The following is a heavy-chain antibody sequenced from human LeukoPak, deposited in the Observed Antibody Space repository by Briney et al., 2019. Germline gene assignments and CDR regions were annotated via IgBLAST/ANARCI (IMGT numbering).Heavy chain of an antibody. Sequence: GGSLRLSCAASGFTFDDYAMHWVRQVPGKGLERVSGISWNSGSIGYADSVKGRFTISRDNAKNSLYLQMNSLRAEDTALYYCARDAVLRNIAAAGYFDYWGQGTLVTVSS. D-gene: IGHD6-13*01. V-gene: IGHV3-9*01. CDR3: ARDAVLRNIAAAGYFDY. CDR1: GFTFDDYA. CDR2: ISWNSGSI. J-gene: IGHJ4*02.